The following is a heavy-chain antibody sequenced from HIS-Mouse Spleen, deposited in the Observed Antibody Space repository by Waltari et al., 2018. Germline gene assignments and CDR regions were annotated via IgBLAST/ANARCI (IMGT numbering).Heavy chain of an antibody. CDR3: AREIPYSSSWYDWYFDL. J-gene: IGHJ2*01. D-gene: IGHD6-13*01. CDR1: GGSISSSSYY. Sequence: QLQLQESGPGLVKPSETLSLTCTVSGGSISSSSYYWGWIRQPPGKGLQWIGSIYYSGSTYCNPSLKLRVTISQDTSKNQFSLKLSSVTAADTAVYYCAREIPYSSSWYDWYFDLWGRGTLVTVSS. V-gene: IGHV4-39*07. CDR2: IYYSGST.